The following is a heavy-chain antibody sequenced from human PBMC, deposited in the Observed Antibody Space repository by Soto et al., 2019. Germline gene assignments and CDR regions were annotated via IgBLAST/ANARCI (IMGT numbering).Heavy chain of an antibody. CDR2: ISAYNGNT. J-gene: IGHJ4*02. Sequence: QVQLVQSGAEMKKPGASVKVSCKASGYTFTTYGISWVRQAPGQGLEWMGWISAYNGNTHYAQKLQGRVTITTDTSTSTAYVELRSLRSDDTAVYYCAREPFPSTFDCFDYWGQGTLVTVSS. CDR3: AREPFPSTFDCFDY. CDR1: GYTFTTYG. V-gene: IGHV1-18*04.